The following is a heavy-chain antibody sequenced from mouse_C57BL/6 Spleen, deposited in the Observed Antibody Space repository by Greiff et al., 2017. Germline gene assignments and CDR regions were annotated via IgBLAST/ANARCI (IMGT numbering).Heavy chain of an antibody. J-gene: IGHJ3*01. Sequence: QVHVKQPGAELVKPGASVKLSCKASGYTFTSYWMHWVKQRPGRGLEWIGRIDPNSGGTKYNEKFKSEATLTVDKPSSTAYMQLSSLTSEDSAVYYCAREDYYGSSYGFAYWGQGTLVTVSA. V-gene: IGHV1-72*01. D-gene: IGHD1-1*01. CDR3: AREDYYGSSYGFAY. CDR2: IDPNSGGT. CDR1: GYTFTSYW.